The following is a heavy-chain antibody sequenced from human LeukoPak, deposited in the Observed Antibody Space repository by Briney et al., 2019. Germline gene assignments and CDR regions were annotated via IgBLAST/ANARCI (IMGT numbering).Heavy chain of an antibody. CDR3: ARVMSSYDFWSGTYYYGMDV. CDR1: GYTFTSYG. Sequence: ASVRVSCKASGYTFTSYGINWVRQATGQGLEWMGWMNPNSGNTGYAQKFQGRVTMTRNTSISTAYMELSSLRSEDTAVYYCARVMSSYDFWSGTYYYGMDVWGQGTTVTVSS. D-gene: IGHD3-3*01. CDR2: MNPNSGNT. V-gene: IGHV1-8*02. J-gene: IGHJ6*02.